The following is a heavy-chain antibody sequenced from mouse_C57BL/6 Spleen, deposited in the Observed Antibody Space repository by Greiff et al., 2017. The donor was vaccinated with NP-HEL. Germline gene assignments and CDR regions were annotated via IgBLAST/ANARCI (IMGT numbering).Heavy chain of an antibody. D-gene: IGHD2-5*01. Sequence: VKLQESGPELVKPGASVKISCKASGYTFTDYYINWVKQRPGQGLEWIGWIFPGSGSTYYNEKFKGKATLTVDKSSSTAYMLLSSLTSEDSAVYFCARPLYSKIYAMDYWGQGTSVTVSS. CDR1: GYTFTDYY. J-gene: IGHJ4*01. V-gene: IGHV1-75*01. CDR3: ARPLYSKIYAMDY. CDR2: IFPGSGST.